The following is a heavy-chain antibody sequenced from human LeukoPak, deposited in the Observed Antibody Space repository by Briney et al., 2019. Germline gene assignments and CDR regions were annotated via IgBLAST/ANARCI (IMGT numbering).Heavy chain of an antibody. D-gene: IGHD3-22*01. CDR3: ARDQRYYGSSGHLDY. V-gene: IGHV1-46*01. Sequence: GASVKVSCKASGYTFTGYYMHWVRQAPGQGLEWMGIINPSGGRTSYAQKFQGRVTMTRDTSTSTVYMELSSLRSEDTAVYYCARDQRYYGSSGHLDYWGQGTLVTVSS. CDR1: GYTFTGYY. J-gene: IGHJ4*02. CDR2: INPSGGRT.